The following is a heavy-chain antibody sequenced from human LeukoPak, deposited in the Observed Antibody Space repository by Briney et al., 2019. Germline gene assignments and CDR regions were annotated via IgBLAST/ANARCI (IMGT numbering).Heavy chain of an antibody. CDR3: ARDGPLGRDGYNL. Sequence: PSETLSLTCAVYGGSFSGYYWSWIRQPPGKGLEWIGEINHSGSTNYNPSLKSRVTMSVDTSKNQFSLKLSSVTAADTAVYYCARDGPLGRDGYNLWGQGTLVTVSS. CDR1: GGSFSGYY. CDR2: INHSGST. D-gene: IGHD5-12*01. V-gene: IGHV4-34*01. J-gene: IGHJ5*02.